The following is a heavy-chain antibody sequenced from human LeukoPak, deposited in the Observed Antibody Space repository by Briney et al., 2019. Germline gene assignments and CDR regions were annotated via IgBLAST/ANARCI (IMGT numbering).Heavy chain of an antibody. CDR2: INHSGST. D-gene: IGHD6-6*01. J-gene: IGHJ4*02. Sequence: KPSETLSLTCAVYGGAFSGYYWSWIRQPPGKGLEWIGEINHSGSTNYNPSLKSRVIISVDTSKNQFSLKLSSVTAADTAVYYCAILYSSSRSFWGQGTLVTVSS. CDR3: AILYSSSRSF. CDR1: GGAFSGYY. V-gene: IGHV4-34*01.